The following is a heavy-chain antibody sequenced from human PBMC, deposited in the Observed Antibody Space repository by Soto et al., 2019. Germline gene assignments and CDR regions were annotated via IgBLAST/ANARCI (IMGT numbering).Heavy chain of an antibody. CDR1: GFTFSASA. Sequence: EVQLVESGGGLVQPGGSLELSCAASGFTFSASAMHWVRQASGKGLEWVGRIRSNGRTAYAASMQGRFTISRDDSKKTAYLQLNSLKTDDTAVYYCARLYCSGGSCYSYYFEHWGQGALVTVSA. J-gene: IGHJ4*02. CDR2: IRSNGRT. D-gene: IGHD2-15*01. CDR3: ARLYCSGGSCYSYYFEH. V-gene: IGHV3-73*02.